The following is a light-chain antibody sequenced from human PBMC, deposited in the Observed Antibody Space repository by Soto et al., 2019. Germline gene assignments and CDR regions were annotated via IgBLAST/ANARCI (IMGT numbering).Light chain of an antibody. CDR2: GAS. J-gene: IGKJ5*01. CDR1: QSVRSN. CDR3: QQRYRWPPIT. V-gene: IGKV3-15*01. Sequence: EIVMAQSPATLCVSPGERATLACRSSQSVRSNLAWYQQKPGQAPRLLIYGASTRATGIPARFSGSGSGTEFTLTISSLEPEDFAVYYCQQRYRWPPITFGQGTRLEIK.